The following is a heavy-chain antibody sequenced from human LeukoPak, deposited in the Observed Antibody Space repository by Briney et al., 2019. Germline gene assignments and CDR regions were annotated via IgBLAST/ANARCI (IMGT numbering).Heavy chain of an antibody. CDR2: ISGSGGNT. CDR1: GFTFSSSA. CDR3: ALGWMAWGAFDI. D-gene: IGHD5-24*01. Sequence: GGSLRLSCAASGFTFSSSAMSWVRQAPGKGLEWVSAISGSGGNTYSADSVKGRLTISRDNSKNTLYLEMNSLRAEDTAVYYCALGWMAWGAFDIWGQGTMVTVSS. J-gene: IGHJ3*02. V-gene: IGHV3-23*01.